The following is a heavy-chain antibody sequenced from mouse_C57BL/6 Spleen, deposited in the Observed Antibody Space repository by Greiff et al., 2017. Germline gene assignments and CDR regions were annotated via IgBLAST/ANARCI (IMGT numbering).Heavy chain of an antibody. D-gene: IGHD2-3*01. CDR3: ARIYDGYSYWYFDV. CDR2: ISSGSSTI. Sequence: EVKLVESGGGLVKPGGSLKLSCAASGFTFSDYGMHWVRQAPEKGLEWVAYISSGSSTIYYADTVKGRFTISRDNAKNTLFLQMTSLRSEDTAMYYCARIYDGYSYWYFDVWGTGTTVTVSS. CDR1: GFTFSDYG. V-gene: IGHV5-17*01. J-gene: IGHJ1*03.